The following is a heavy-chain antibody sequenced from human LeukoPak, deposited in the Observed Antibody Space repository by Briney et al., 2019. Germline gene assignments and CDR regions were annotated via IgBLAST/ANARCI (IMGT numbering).Heavy chain of an antibody. Sequence: GVSLRLSCAASGFTFSSYGLHWVRQAPGKGLEWVTFIRYDGSNQYYADSVKRRFAISRDNSKNTLFLQMNSLRAEDTAVYYCAKGHDYGDSSFDYWGQGTLVTVSS. D-gene: IGHD4-17*01. CDR3: AKGHDYGDSSFDY. CDR2: IRYDGSNQ. V-gene: IGHV3-30*02. J-gene: IGHJ4*02. CDR1: GFTFSSYG.